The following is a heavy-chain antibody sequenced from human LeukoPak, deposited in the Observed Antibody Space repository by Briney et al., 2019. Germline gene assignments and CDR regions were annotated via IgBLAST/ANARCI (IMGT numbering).Heavy chain of an antibody. D-gene: IGHD6-19*01. CDR2: ISAYNGNT. V-gene: IGHV1-18*01. Sequence: GASVKVSCKASGYTFTSYGISWVRQAPGQGLEWMGWISAYNGNTNYAQKLQGRVTMTTDTSTSTAYMELRSLRSDDTAVYYCARAIKLAVAVLAWFDPWGQGTLVTVSS. CDR1: GYTFTSYG. J-gene: IGHJ5*02. CDR3: ARAIKLAVAVLAWFDP.